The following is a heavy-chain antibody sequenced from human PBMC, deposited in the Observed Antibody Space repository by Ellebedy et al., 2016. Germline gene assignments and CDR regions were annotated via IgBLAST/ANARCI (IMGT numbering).Heavy chain of an antibody. CDR2: ISAYNGNT. V-gene: IGHV1-18*01. J-gene: IGHJ4*02. CDR1: GYTFTSYG. D-gene: IGHD3-22*01. CDR3: ARVSYGTIVVVITPDY. Sequence: ASVKVSCXASGYTFTSYGISWVRQAPGQGLEWMGWISAYNGNTNYAQKLQGRVTVTTDTSTSTAYMELRSLRSDDTAVYYCARVSYGTIVVVITPDYWGQGTLVTVSS.